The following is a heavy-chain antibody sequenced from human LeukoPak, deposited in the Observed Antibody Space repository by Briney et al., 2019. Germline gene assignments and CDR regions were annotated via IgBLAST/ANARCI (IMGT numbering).Heavy chain of an antibody. CDR3: ARLHYVLRFLEWLSYFGY. CDR2: IYHSGST. D-gene: IGHD3-3*01. CDR1: GYSISSGYY. J-gene: IGHJ4*02. V-gene: IGHV4-38-2*01. Sequence: PSETLSLTCAVSGYSISSGYYWGWIRQPPGKGLEWIGSIYHSGSTYYNPSLKSRVTISVDTSKNQFSLKLSSVTAADTAVYYCARLHYVLRFLEWLSYFGYWGQGTLVTVSS.